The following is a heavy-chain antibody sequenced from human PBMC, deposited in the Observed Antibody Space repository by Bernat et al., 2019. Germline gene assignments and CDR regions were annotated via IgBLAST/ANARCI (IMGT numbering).Heavy chain of an antibody. D-gene: IGHD2-15*01. CDR2: IFYSGTV. CDR3: ARRGYCNGGSCPSGGFDI. CDR1: GGSISSSAYY. J-gene: IGHJ3*02. Sequence: QLQLQESGPGLVNPSETLSLTCTASGGSISSSAYYWGWIRQPPGKGLEWIGNIFYSGTVYYNPSLSGRVTISIAPSKNHFSLRLSSVTAVDTAVYYCARRGYCNGGSCPSGGFDIWGQGTMVTVSS. V-gene: IGHV4-39*02.